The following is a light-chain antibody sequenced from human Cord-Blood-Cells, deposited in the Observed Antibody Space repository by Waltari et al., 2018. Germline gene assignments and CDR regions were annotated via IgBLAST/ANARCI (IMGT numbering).Light chain of an antibody. Sequence: DIQVTQSPSSLSASVGDRVTITCRASQSISSYLNWYQQKPGKAPKLLIYAASSLQSGVPSRFRGSGSGTDFTLTISSLQPEDFATYYCQQSYSTPFTFGPGTKVDIK. CDR1: QSISSY. CDR2: AAS. V-gene: IGKV1-39*01. J-gene: IGKJ3*01. CDR3: QQSYSTPFT.